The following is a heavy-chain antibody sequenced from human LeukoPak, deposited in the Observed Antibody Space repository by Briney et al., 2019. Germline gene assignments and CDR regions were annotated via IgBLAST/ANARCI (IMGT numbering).Heavy chain of an antibody. D-gene: IGHD6-19*01. J-gene: IGHJ3*02. V-gene: IGHV3-53*01. CDR1: GFSVSSNY. CDR3: ASPSSGQSFDI. Sequence: GRSLRLSCAASGFSVSSNYMNWVRQGPGKGLEWVSVIYTGGNTYYAESVKGRFTISRDNFKNTLYLQMHSLRAEDTAVYYCASPSSGQSFDIWGQGTMVTVSS. CDR2: IYTGGNT.